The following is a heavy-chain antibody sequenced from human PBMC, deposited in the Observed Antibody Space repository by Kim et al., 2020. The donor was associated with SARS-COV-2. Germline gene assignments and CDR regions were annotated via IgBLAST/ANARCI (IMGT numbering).Heavy chain of an antibody. D-gene: IGHD3-10*02. J-gene: IGHJ4*01. CDR3: ARLVRGVPPMYYYF. V-gene: IGHV4-31*11. Sequence: SETLSLTCVVSGDPISETGSYWSWIRQSPENGLQGIASIHRSGSAFYLPSLMSRATISIDPSVNRFSLKLRSVTAADTAIYYCARLVRGVPPMYYYF. CDR2: IHRSGSA. CDR1: GDPISETGSY.